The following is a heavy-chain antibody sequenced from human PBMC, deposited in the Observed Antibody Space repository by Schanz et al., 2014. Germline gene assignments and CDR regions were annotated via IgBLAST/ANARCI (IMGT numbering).Heavy chain of an antibody. CDR3: AKGSMAARPLLPTDYYFYGTDI. CDR2: IWYDGTDR. CDR1: GFTFNNYG. V-gene: IGHV3-33*06. Sequence: QVQLVESGGGVVRPGRSLRLSCAASGFTFNNYGMHWVRQAPGKGLEWVAVIWYDGTDRYYADSVKGRFTISRDNSKNTLYLPMNSLRAEDTAVYYCAKGSMAARPLLPTDYYFYGTDIWGQGTTVTVSS. D-gene: IGHD6-6*01. J-gene: IGHJ6*02.